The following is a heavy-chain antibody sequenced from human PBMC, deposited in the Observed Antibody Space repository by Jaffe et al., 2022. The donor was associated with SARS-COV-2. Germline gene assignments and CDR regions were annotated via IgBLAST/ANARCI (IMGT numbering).Heavy chain of an antibody. Sequence: QVQLVESGGGVVQPGRSLTLSCAGSGFTFKSYGMHWVRQAPGKGLEWVAVISHDGTNKYYADSVKGRFTISRDNSKNTVYLQVNSLRPDDTAVYYCAKCRSGYYYFLDYWGQGTLVIVSS. D-gene: IGHD3-22*01. V-gene: IGHV3-30*18. CDR2: ISHDGTNK. CDR3: AKCRSGYYYFLDY. J-gene: IGHJ4*02. CDR1: GFTFKSYG.